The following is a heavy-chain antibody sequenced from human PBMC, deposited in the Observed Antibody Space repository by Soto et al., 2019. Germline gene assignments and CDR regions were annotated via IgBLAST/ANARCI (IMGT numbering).Heavy chain of an antibody. CDR1: GGSFSGYY. CDR3: ARGLYYVSYYGL. CDR2: INHSGGT. V-gene: IGHV4-34*01. J-gene: IGHJ4*02. D-gene: IGHD3-10*02. Sequence: QVQLQQWGAGLLKPSETLSLTCAVYGGSFSGYYWSWIRQPPGKGLEWIGEINHSGGTNYNPSLKSRATISVDTSKNQFSLKLSSVTAADTAVYYCARGLYYVSYYGLWGQGTLVTVSS.